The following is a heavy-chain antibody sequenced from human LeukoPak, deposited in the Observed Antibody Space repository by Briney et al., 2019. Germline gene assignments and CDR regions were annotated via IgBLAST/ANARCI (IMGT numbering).Heavy chain of an antibody. D-gene: IGHD2-21*01. CDR2: IISTDAGT. Sequence: PGGSLRLSCAASGFSLSSYAMSWVRQAPGKGLEWVSAIISTDAGTYHADSVRGRFTISRDSSKNTLYLQMNSLRAEDAAVYYCAKAPVTSCRGAYCYPFDYWGQGTLVTVSS. CDR3: AKAPVTSCRGAYCYPFDY. V-gene: IGHV3-23*01. J-gene: IGHJ4*02. CDR1: GFSLSSYA.